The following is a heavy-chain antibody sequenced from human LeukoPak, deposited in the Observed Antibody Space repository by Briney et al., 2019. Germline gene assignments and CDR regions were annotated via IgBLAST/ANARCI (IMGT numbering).Heavy chain of an antibody. CDR2: IKQDGGEK. D-gene: IGHD3-22*01. CDR1: GFTFSNYW. J-gene: IGHJ3*02. CDR3: AKDPDYYDSSGDVAFDI. Sequence: GGSLRLSCAASGFTFSNYWMNWVRQAPGKGLEWVANIKQDGGEKNYVDTVKGRFTISRDNAKNSLYLQMNSLRAEDTAVYYCAKDPDYYDSSGDVAFDIWGQGTMVTVSS. V-gene: IGHV3-7*01.